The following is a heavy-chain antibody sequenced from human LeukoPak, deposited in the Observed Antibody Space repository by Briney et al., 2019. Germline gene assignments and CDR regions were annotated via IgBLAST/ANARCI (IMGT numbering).Heavy chain of an antibody. CDR1: GGSISSYY. CDR2: IYYSGST. V-gene: IGHV4-59*12. CDR3: ARVSSGWELYYYYYMDV. Sequence: SETLSLTCTVSGGSISSYYWSWIRQPPGKGLEWIGYIYYSGSTNYNPSLKSRVTISVDTSKNQFSLKLSSVTAADTAVYYCARVSSGWELYYYYYMDVWGKGTTVTVSS. J-gene: IGHJ6*03. D-gene: IGHD6-19*01.